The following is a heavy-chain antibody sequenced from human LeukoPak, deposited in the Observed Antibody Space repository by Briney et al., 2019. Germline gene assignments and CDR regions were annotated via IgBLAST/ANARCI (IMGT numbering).Heavy chain of an antibody. CDR2: MNPNSGNT. D-gene: IGHD3-10*01. CDR3: AREGEEEYYYGSGSSWFDP. CDR1: GYTFTSYD. J-gene: IGHJ5*02. V-gene: IGHV1-8*01. Sequence: GASVKVSCKASGYTFTSYDINWVRQATGQGLEWMGWMNPNSGNTGYAQKFQGRVTMTRNTSISTAYVEMSSLRSEDTAVYYCAREGEEEYYYGSGSSWFDPWGQGTLVTVSS.